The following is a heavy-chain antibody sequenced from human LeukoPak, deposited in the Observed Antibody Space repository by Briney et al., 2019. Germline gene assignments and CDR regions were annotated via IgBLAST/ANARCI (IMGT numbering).Heavy chain of an antibody. CDR2: IKSKTDGGAT. CDR3: TTFNEWWDLLQHAFDI. CDR1: GFTFSNAW. Sequence: GGSLRLSCAASGFTFSNAWMNWVRQAPGKGLEWVGRIKSKTDGGATDYAAPVKGRFTISRDDSKNTLYLQMNSLKTEDTAVYYCTTFNEWWDLLQHAFDIWGQGTMVTVSS. V-gene: IGHV3-15*01. D-gene: IGHD1-26*01. J-gene: IGHJ3*02.